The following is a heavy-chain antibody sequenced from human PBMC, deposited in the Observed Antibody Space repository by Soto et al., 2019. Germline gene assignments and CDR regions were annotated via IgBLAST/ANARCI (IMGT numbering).Heavy chain of an antibody. V-gene: IGHV1-2*04. CDR3: AREAYGEAPRIGAFDI. CDR2: INPNSGGT. J-gene: IGHJ3*02. D-gene: IGHD3-10*01. CDR1: GYTFTGYY. Sequence: ASVKVSCKASGYTFTGYYMHWVRQAPGQGLEWMGWINPNSGGTNYAQKFQGWVTMTRDTSISTAYMELSRLRSDDTAVYYCAREAYGEAPRIGAFDIWGQGTMVTVSS.